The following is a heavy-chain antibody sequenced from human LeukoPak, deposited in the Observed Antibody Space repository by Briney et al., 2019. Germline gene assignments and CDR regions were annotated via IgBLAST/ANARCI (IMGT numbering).Heavy chain of an antibody. CDR2: ISAYNGNT. V-gene: IGHV1-18*01. CDR3: ARDARPHRIAVAGTGYYYGMDV. CDR1: GYTFTSYG. Sequence: ASVKVSCKASGYTFTSYGISWVRQAPGQGLEWMGWISAYNGNTNYAQKLQGRVTMTTDTSTSTAYVELRSLRSDDTAVYYCARDARPHRIAVAGTGYYYGMDVWGQGTTVTVSS. J-gene: IGHJ6*02. D-gene: IGHD6-19*01.